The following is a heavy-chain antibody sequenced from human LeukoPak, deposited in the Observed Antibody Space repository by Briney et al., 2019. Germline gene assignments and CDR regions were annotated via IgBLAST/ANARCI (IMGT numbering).Heavy chain of an antibody. CDR1: GFTVSSNY. D-gene: IGHD1-7*01. J-gene: IGHJ6*02. Sequence: PGGSLRLSCAASGFTVSSNYMSWVRQAPGKGLEWVSVIYSGGSTYHADSVKGRFTISRDNSKNTLYLQMNSLRAEDTAVYYCARELELRPPGGMDVWGQGTTVTVSS. V-gene: IGHV3-66*01. CDR2: IYSGGST. CDR3: ARELELRPPGGMDV.